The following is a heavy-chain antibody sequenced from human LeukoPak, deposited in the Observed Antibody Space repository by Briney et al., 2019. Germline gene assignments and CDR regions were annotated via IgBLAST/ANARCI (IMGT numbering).Heavy chain of an antibody. CDR1: GGSISSGGYY. V-gene: IGHV4-31*03. CDR2: IYYSGST. CDR3: ARDGDSSGSD. J-gene: IGHJ4*02. D-gene: IGHD3-22*01. Sequence: SETLSLTCTVSGGSISSGGYYWSWIRQHPGKGLEWIGYIYYSGSTYYNPSLKSRVTMSVDTSKNQFSLKLSSVTAADTAVYYCARDGDSSGSDWGQGTLVTVSS.